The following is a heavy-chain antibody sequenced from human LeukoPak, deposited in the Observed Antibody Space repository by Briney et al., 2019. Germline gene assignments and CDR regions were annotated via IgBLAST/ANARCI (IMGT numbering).Heavy chain of an antibody. J-gene: IGHJ6*03. Sequence: GGSLRLSCAASGFTFSDYYMSWIRQAPGKGLEWVSYISSSGSTIYYADSVKGRFTISRDNAKNSLFLQMNSLRAEDTAVYYCARGAVHYYYYYMDVWGKGTTVTVSS. V-gene: IGHV3-11*01. CDR1: GFTFSDYY. CDR2: ISSSGSTI. CDR3: ARGAVHYYYYYMDV.